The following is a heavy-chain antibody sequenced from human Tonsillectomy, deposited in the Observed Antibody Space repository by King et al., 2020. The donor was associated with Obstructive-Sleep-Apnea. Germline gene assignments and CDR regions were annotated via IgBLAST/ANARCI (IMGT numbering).Heavy chain of an antibody. D-gene: IGHD7-27*01. CDR2: INNNGGNT. CDR1: GFTFSNDA. V-gene: IGHV3-23*04. J-gene: IGHJ1*01. Sequence: VQLVESGGGLVQPGGSLRLSCSASGFTFSNDAMSWARQATGKGPEWGSTINNNGGNTYYADVVKDRFTISRDNSKNTMYLQMNSLRDEDTSVYYCAKDAWGEYFQHWGQGTLVTVSS. CDR3: AKDAWGEYFQH.